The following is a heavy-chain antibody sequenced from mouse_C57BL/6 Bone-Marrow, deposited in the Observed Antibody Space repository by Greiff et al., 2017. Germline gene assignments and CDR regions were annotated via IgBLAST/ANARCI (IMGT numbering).Heavy chain of an antibody. CDR3: ARSGYYVDYYAMDY. Sequence: VQLQQSGAELARPGASVKLSCKASGYTFTSYGISWVKQRTGQGLEWIGEIYPRSGNTYYNEKFKGKATLTADKSSSTAYMELRSLTSEDSAVYVCARSGYYVDYYAMDYGGRGTSVTVSA. CDR2: IYPRSGNT. CDR1: GYTFTSYG. J-gene: IGHJ4*01. D-gene: IGHD2-3*01. V-gene: IGHV1-81*01.